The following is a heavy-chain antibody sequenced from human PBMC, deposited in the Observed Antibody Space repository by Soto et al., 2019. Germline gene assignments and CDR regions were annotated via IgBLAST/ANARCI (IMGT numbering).Heavy chain of an antibody. CDR1: GFTFSSYA. J-gene: IGHJ4*02. D-gene: IGHD3-3*01. Sequence: GGSLRLSCAASGFTFSSYAMSWVRQAPGKGLEWVSAISGSGGSTYYADSVKGRFTISRDNSKNTLYLQMNSLRAEDTAVYYCAKVDPGEWDFWSGYWGLFDYWGQGTLVTVSS. V-gene: IGHV3-23*01. CDR3: AKVDPGEWDFWSGYWGLFDY. CDR2: ISGSGGST.